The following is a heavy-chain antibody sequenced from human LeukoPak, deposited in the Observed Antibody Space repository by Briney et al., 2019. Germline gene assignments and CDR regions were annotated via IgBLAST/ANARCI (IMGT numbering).Heavy chain of an antibody. CDR1: GFTFSNYA. Sequence: PGGSLRLSCAASGFTFSNYAMSWVRQAPGKGLEWVSTLGGGGIDTYYADSVKGRFTISRDNSKNTLYLQMNSLRAEDTAVYYCAKDKSVITTFDYWGQGTLVTVSS. CDR3: AKDKSVITTFDY. V-gene: IGHV3-23*01. J-gene: IGHJ4*02. CDR2: LGGGGIDT. D-gene: IGHD3-22*01.